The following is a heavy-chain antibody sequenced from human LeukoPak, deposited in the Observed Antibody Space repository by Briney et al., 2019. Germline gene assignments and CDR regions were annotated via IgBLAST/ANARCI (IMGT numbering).Heavy chain of an antibody. CDR3: ALGGGFHLDY. D-gene: IGHD2-15*01. CDR1: GFTFSSYA. CDR2: ISYDGSNK. Sequence: PGGSLRLSCAASGFTFSSYAMHWVRQAPGKGLEWVAVISYDGSNKYYADSVKGRFTISRDNSKNTLYLQMNSLRAEDTAVYYCALGGGFHLDYWGQGTLVTVSS. V-gene: IGHV3-30-3*01. J-gene: IGHJ4*02.